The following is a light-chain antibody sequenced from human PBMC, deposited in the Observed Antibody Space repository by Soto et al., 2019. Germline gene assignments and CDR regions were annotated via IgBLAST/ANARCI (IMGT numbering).Light chain of an antibody. Sequence: QAVVTQEPSLTVSPGGTVTLTCASSTGAVTSSYYPNWFQQKPGQAPRALIYNTRNKHSWTPARFSGSLLGGKAALTLSGAQPEDEAEYYCLLYYGGAAVFGAGTKVTVL. V-gene: IGLV7-43*01. CDR2: NTR. CDR3: LLYYGGAAV. CDR1: TGAVTSSYY. J-gene: IGLJ1*01.